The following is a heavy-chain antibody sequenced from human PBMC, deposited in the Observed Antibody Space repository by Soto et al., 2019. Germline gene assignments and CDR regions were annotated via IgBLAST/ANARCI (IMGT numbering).Heavy chain of an antibody. CDR3: ARDRRGYCSGGSCLYDAFDI. Sequence: QVQLVESGGGVVQPGRSLRLSCAASGFTFSSYGMHWVRQAPGKGLEWVAVIWYDGSNKYYADSVKGRFTISRDNSKNTLYLQMNSLRAEDTAVYYCARDRRGYCSGGSCLYDAFDIWGQGTMVTVSS. D-gene: IGHD2-15*01. CDR1: GFTFSSYG. J-gene: IGHJ3*02. V-gene: IGHV3-33*01. CDR2: IWYDGSNK.